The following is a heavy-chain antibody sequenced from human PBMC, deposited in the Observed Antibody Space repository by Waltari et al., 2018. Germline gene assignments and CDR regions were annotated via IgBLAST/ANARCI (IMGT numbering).Heavy chain of an antibody. V-gene: IGHV4-61*09. J-gene: IGHJ4*02. Sequence: QVQLQESGPGLVKPSQTLSLTCTVSGGSISSGSYYWSWIRQPAGKGLEWIGYIYTSGSTNYNPSLKSRVTRSVDTSKNQFSLKLSSVTAADTAVYYCARVILEPDFGYFDYWGQGTLVTVSS. CDR3: ARVILEPDFGYFDY. D-gene: IGHD3-3*01. CDR2: IYTSGST. CDR1: GGSISSGSYY.